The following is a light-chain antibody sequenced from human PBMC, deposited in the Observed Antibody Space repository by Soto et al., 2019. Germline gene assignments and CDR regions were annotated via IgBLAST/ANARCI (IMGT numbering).Light chain of an antibody. J-gene: IGKJ1*01. CDR2: GAS. CDR3: QQYGSSPGT. V-gene: IGKV3-20*01. CDR1: QSVSSSY. Sequence: IVFTQSPGTLSLSPGERATLSCRASQSVSSSYLAWYQQKPGQPPRLLIYGASSRATGIPDTFSGSGSGTDFTLTISRLEPEDFAVYYCQQYGSSPGTFGQGTKVDNK.